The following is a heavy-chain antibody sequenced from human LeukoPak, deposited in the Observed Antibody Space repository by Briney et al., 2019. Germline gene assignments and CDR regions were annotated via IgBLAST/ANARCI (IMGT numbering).Heavy chain of an antibody. V-gene: IGHV3-30*02. D-gene: IGHD3-10*01. CDR3: AKDPTDGSGYYMDV. Sequence: GGSLRLSCAASGFTFSNYGLHWVCQAPGKGLEWVAFIRYDGSNKYYADSVKGRFTISRDNSKNTLYLQMNSLRAEDTAVYYCAKDPTDGSGYYMDVWGKGTTVTISS. CDR2: IRYDGSNK. CDR1: GFTFSNYG. J-gene: IGHJ6*03.